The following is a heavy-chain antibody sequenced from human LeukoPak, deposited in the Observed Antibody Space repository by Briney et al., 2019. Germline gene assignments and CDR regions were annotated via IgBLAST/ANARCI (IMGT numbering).Heavy chain of an antibody. J-gene: IGHJ4*02. V-gene: IGHV4-59*01. CDR3: ARGELDFDY. CDR1: GGSISSYY. D-gene: IGHD1-26*01. Sequence: PSETLSLTCTVSGGSISSYYWSWTRQPPGKGLEWIGYIYYSGSTNYNPSLKSRVTISVDTSKNQFSLKLSSVTAADTAVYYCARGELDFDYWGQGTLVTVSS. CDR2: IYYSGST.